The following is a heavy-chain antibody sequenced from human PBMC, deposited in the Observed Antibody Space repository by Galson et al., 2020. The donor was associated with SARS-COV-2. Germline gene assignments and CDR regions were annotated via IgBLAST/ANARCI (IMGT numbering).Heavy chain of an antibody. CDR3: ATSSAYCGGDCYSNWVDP. V-gene: IGHV1-24*01. CDR1: GYTLTELS. J-gene: IGHJ5*02. CDR2: FDPEDGET. D-gene: IGHD2-21*01. Sequence: ASVKVSCKVSGYTLTELSMHWVRQAPGKGLEWMGGFDPEDGETIYAQKFQGRVTMTEDTSTDTAYMELSSLRSEDTAVYYCATSSAYCGGDCYSNWVDPWGQGTLVTVSS.